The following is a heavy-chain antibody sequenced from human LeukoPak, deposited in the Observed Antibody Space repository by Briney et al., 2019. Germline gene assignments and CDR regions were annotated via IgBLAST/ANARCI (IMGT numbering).Heavy chain of an antibody. Sequence: PGGSLRLSCLASKFTFNNYAMTWVRQAPGKGLEWVSSISGSGDNMDYADSVKGRFTISRDNSKNTLYLQMNSLRAEDTAMYYCARDSQNVDTPMALDYWGQGTLVTVSS. V-gene: IGHV3-23*01. CDR3: ARDSQNVDTPMALDY. J-gene: IGHJ4*02. D-gene: IGHD5-18*01. CDR2: ISGSGDNM. CDR1: KFTFNNYA.